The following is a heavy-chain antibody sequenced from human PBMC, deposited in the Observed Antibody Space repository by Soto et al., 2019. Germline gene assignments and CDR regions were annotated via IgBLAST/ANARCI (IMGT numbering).Heavy chain of an antibody. V-gene: IGHV3-21*01. J-gene: IGHJ5*02. D-gene: IGHD4-4*01. CDR2: ISSISSYI. Sequence: PGGSLRLSCAASGFTFSSYSMNWVRQAPGKGLECVSFISSISSYIYYADSVKGRFTISRDNAKNSLYLQMNSLRAEDTAVYYCARVFATTVWFDPWGQGTLVTVSS. CDR1: GFTFSSYS. CDR3: ARVFATTVWFDP.